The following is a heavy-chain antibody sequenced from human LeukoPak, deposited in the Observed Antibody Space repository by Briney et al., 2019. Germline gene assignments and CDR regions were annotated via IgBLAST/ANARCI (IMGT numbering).Heavy chain of an antibody. D-gene: IGHD1-1*01. CDR3: ARLQVADFDY. V-gene: IGHV4-39*01. CDR2: INHSGST. Sequence: SETLSLTCSVTGGSISSSNYYWSWIRQPPGKGLEWIGEINHSGSTNYNPSLKSRVTLSVDTSKNQFSLNLNSVTAADTAVYYCARLQVADFDYWGQGTLVTVSS. J-gene: IGHJ4*02. CDR1: GGSISSSNYY.